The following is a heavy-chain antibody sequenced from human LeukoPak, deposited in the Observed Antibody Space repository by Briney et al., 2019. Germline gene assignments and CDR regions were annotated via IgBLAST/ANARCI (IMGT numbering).Heavy chain of an antibody. D-gene: IGHD3-22*01. CDR2: INPNSGGT. J-gene: IGHJ4*02. CDR3: ARGKRITYYYDSSGYCFDY. CDR1: GYTFTGYY. V-gene: IGHV1-2*02. Sequence: GASVKVSCKASGYTFTGYYMHWVRQAPGQGLEWMGWINPNSGGTNYAQKFQGRVTMTRDTSISTAYMELSRLRSDDTAVYYCARGKRITYYYDSSGYCFDYWGQGTLVTVSS.